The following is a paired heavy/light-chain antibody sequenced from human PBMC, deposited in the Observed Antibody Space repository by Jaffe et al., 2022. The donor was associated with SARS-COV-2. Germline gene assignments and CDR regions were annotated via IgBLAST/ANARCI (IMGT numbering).Light chain of an antibody. Sequence: DIQLTQSPSFLSASVGDRVTITCRASQAISNYLAWYQQQPGTAPKLLIYAASTLESGVPSRFSGSGSGTEFTLTISSLQPEDFATYYCQQLNSVGTITFGQGTRLDIK. CDR1: QAISNY. CDR2: AAS. CDR3: QQLNSVGTIT. J-gene: IGKJ5*01. V-gene: IGKV1-9*01.
Heavy chain of an antibody. CDR3: ARGEWEFKANAFDI. CDR1: GLTFNFYY. CDR2: INPRGGST. V-gene: IGHV1-46*02. J-gene: IGHJ3*02. Sequence: QVQLVQSGAEVKKPGASVEVSCRASGLTFNFYYVHWVRQAPGQGLEWMGIINPRGGSTTYAQKFQGRVTMTGDTSMTTVHMELSNLRSDDTAVYYCARGEWEFKANAFDIWGQGTAVIVSS. D-gene: IGHD1-26*01.